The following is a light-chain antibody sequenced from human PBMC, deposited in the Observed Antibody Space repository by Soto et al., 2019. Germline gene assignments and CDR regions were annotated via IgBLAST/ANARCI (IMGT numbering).Light chain of an antibody. V-gene: IGLV1-40*01. Sequence: QAVVTQPPSVSGAPGQRVSISCTGSSTNIGAGYGVHWYQQRPGTAPKLLIVGNTIRPSGVPDRFSGSRSGTSASLAISGLQSEDETDYYCAAWDDSLNGVVFGGGTKLTVL. J-gene: IGLJ2*01. CDR1: STNIGAGYG. CDR3: AAWDDSLNGVV. CDR2: GNT.